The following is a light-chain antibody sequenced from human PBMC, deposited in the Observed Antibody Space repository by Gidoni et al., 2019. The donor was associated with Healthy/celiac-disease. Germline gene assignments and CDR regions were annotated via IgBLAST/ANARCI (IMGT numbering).Light chain of an antibody. CDR3: QEYKNRTPLT. CDR1: QSVSSN. V-gene: IGKV3-15*01. J-gene: IGKJ4*01. Sequence: IVMTQSRATLSVSPGDRATLSCRASQSVSSNLAWYQQKPDQAPRLLIYGASTRATGIPARFSGRGSGTEFILTFSSLQSEDCAAYYCQEYKNRTPLTFGGGTKVEIK. CDR2: GAS.